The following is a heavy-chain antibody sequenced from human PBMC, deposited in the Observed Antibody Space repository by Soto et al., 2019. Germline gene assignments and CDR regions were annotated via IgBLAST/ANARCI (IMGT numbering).Heavy chain of an antibody. D-gene: IGHD1-1*01. V-gene: IGHV1-8*01. CDR1: GYTFTSYD. CDR3: ARGGGGTTGTTRKDYYYYMDV. J-gene: IGHJ6*03. CDR2: MNPNSGNT. Sequence: ASVKVSCKASGYTFTSYDINWVRQATGQGLEWMGWMNPNSGNTGYAQKFQGRVTMTRNTSISTAYMELSSLRSEDTAVYYCARGGGGTTGTTRKDYYYYMDVWGKGTTVTVSS.